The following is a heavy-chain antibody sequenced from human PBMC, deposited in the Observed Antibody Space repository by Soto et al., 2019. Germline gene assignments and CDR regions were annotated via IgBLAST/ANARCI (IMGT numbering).Heavy chain of an antibody. Sequence: GGSLRLSCAASGFTFSSYGMHWVRQAPGKGLEWVAVISYDGSNKYYADSVKGRFTISRDNSKNTLYLQMNSLRAEDTAVYYCALEEGYCSSTSCSPEYWRQGTLVTVSS. CDR3: ALEEGYCSSTSCSPEY. CDR1: GFTFSSYG. J-gene: IGHJ4*02. D-gene: IGHD2-2*01. CDR2: ISYDGSNK. V-gene: IGHV3-30*03.